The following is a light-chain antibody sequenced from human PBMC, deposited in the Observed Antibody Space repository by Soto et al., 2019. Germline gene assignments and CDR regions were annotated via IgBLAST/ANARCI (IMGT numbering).Light chain of an antibody. V-gene: IGLV2-14*01. CDR2: GVS. Sequence: QSVLTQPPSASGSPGQSVTISCTGTSSDVGGYNYVSWYQQHPGKAPKLMIYGVSNRPSGVSNRFSGSKSGNTASLTISGLQTDDEADYYCSSHTISSALQVFGTGTKLTVL. J-gene: IGLJ1*01. CDR1: SSDVGGYNY. CDR3: SSHTISSALQV.